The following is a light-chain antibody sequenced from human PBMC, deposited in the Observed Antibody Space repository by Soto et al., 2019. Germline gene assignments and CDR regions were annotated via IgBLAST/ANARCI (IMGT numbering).Light chain of an antibody. Sequence: TVLTQSPATLSLSPGERATLSCKASQSIGNSLGWFQQKPGQAPRLLIDDAFNRATGIPARFTGSGSGSDFTLTISSLEPEDFGVSYCRQRYNWHLTFGGGTKLEIK. CDR2: DAF. J-gene: IGKJ4*01. CDR3: RQRYNWHLT. CDR1: QSIGNS. V-gene: IGKV3D-11*02.